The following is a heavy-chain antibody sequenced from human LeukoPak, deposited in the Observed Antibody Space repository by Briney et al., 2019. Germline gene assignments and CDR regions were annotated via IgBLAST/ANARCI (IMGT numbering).Heavy chain of an antibody. J-gene: IGHJ4*02. CDR3: ARGWNYAFRFDD. CDR2: IKQDGGEK. V-gene: IGHV3-7*01. Sequence: GGSLRLSCAASGFTFSDYWMTWVRQAPGKGLEWVAHIKQDGGEKYYVDSVKGRFTISRDHANNLVFLQMNSLRAEDTAVYYCARGWNYAFRFDDWGQGTLVTVSS. D-gene: IGHD3-3*01. CDR1: GFTFSDYW.